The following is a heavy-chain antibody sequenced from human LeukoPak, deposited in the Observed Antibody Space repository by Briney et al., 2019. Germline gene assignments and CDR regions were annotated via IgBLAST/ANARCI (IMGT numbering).Heavy chain of an antibody. CDR3: ARGGDSSSWYNWFDP. CDR1: GGSISSYY. D-gene: IGHD6-13*01. CDR2: IYYSGST. V-gene: IGHV4-59*12. J-gene: IGHJ5*02. Sequence: SETLSLTCTVSGGSISSYYWSWIRQPPGKGLEWIGYIYYSGSTNYNPSLKSRVTISVDTSKNQFSLKLSSVTAADTAVYYCARGGDSSSWYNWFDPWGQGTLVTVSS.